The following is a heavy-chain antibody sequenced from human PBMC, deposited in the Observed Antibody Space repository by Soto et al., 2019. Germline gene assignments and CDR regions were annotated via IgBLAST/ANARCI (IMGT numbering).Heavy chain of an antibody. Sequence: QVQLVQSGAEVKKPGSSVKVPCKASGGTFSSYAISWVRQAPGQGLEWMGGIIPIFGTANYAQKFQGRVTITADESTSTAYMELSSLRSEDTAVYYCARNNAFVYSSSWGMDVWGQGTTVTVSS. J-gene: IGHJ6*02. CDR2: IIPIFGTA. CDR3: ARNNAFVYSSSWGMDV. CDR1: GGTFSSYA. D-gene: IGHD6-6*01. V-gene: IGHV1-69*01.